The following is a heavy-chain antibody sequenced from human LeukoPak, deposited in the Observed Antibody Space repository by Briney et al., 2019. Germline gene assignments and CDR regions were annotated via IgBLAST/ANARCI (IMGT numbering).Heavy chain of an antibody. D-gene: IGHD1-26*01. V-gene: IGHV4-34*01. CDR2: INHSGST. Sequence: PSETLSLTCAVYGGSFSGYYWSWIRQPPGKGLEWIGEINHSGSTNYNPSLKSRVTISVDTSKNQFSLKLSSVTAADTAVYYCARGRIVGATSPLVYWGQGTPVTVSS. CDR3: ARGRIVGATSPLVY. J-gene: IGHJ4*02. CDR1: GGSFSGYY.